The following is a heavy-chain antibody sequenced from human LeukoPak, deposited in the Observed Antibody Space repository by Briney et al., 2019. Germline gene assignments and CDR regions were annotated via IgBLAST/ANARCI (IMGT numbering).Heavy chain of an antibody. V-gene: IGHV3-23*01. Sequence: GGSLRLSCAASGFTFSSYAMNWVRQAPGRGLEWVSTISGSGSGSSTYYADSVKGRFTISRDNSKNTLYLQMNSLRAEDTAVYYCAKSGYNRFDYWGQGTLVTVSS. CDR3: AKSGYNRFDY. D-gene: IGHD5-24*01. CDR2: ISGSGSGSST. J-gene: IGHJ4*02. CDR1: GFTFSSYA.